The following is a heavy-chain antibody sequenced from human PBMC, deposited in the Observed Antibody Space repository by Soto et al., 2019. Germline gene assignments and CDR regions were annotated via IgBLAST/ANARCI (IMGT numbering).Heavy chain of an antibody. V-gene: IGHV3-30*18. Sequence: QVQLVESGGGVVQPGRSLRLSCAASGFTFSSYGMHWVRQAPGKGLDWVAVISYDGSNKNYADSVKGRFTISRDNSKNTQYLQMNSLRAEDTAVYYCAKEVWSGPMDVWGQGTTVTVSS. D-gene: IGHD3-3*01. CDR3: AKEVWSGPMDV. CDR2: ISYDGSNK. J-gene: IGHJ6*02. CDR1: GFTFSSYG.